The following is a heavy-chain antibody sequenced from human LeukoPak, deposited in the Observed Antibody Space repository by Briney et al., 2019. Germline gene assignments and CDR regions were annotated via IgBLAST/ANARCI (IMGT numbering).Heavy chain of an antibody. Sequence: SETLSLTCTVSGGSISSYYWSWIRQPPGKGLEWIGYIYYSGSTNYNPSLKGRVTISLDTSKNQFSLKLSSVTAADTAVYYCARGGRGGYSYGSDYWGQGTLVTVSS. CDR2: IYYSGST. V-gene: IGHV4-59*01. CDR1: GGSISSYY. D-gene: IGHD5-18*01. J-gene: IGHJ4*02. CDR3: ARGGRGGYSYGSDY.